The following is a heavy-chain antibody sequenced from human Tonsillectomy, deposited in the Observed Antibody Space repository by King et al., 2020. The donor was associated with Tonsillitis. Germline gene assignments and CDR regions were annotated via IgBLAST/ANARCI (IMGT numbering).Heavy chain of an antibody. Sequence: VQLVESGAEVKKPGKSLKISCKGSGYSFTSYWIGWVRQMPGKGLEWMGIIYPGDSNTRYSPSFQGQVTISADKSISTAYLQWSSLKASDTAMYFCARHTLLRGVTQLDYWGQGTLVTVSS. CDR3: ARHTLLRGVTQLDY. CDR1: GYSFTSYW. D-gene: IGHD3-10*01. V-gene: IGHV5-51*01. CDR2: IYPGDSNT. J-gene: IGHJ4*02.